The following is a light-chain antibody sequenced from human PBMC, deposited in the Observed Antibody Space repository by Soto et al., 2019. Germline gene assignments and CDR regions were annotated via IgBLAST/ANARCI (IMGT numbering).Light chain of an antibody. J-gene: IGLJ1*01. CDR1: SSNIRAGYD. V-gene: IGLV1-40*01. CDR2: GDS. Sequence: QSVLAQPPPVSGAPGQRVTISCTGSSSNIRAGYDVNWYQQLPETAPKLLIFGDSNRPSGVPDRFSGSKSGTSASLVTTGLQADDEADYYCQSNDNGLSGSDVFGTGTKVTVL. CDR3: QSNDNGLSGSDV.